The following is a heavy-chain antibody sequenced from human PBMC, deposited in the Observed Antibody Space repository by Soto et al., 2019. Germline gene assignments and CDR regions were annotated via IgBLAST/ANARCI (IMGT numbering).Heavy chain of an antibody. J-gene: IGHJ3*02. CDR2: ISADGSNK. CDR3: ATAAGVVVVAATLGLFDSFDI. CDR1: GFTFSSYG. Sequence: QVQLVESGGGVVKPGRSLRLSCAASGFTFSSYGMHWVRQAPGTGLEWVAVISADGSNKYYADSVKGRFTISRYNSKNTLYLQMNSLRDEDTAVYYCATAAGVVVVAATLGLFDSFDIWGQGTMVTVSS. V-gene: IGHV3-30*03. D-gene: IGHD2-15*01.